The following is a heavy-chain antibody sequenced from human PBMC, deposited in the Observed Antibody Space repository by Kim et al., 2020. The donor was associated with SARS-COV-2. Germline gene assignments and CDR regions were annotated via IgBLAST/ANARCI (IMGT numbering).Heavy chain of an antibody. CDR1: GGSISSYY. V-gene: IGHV4-59*01. CDR3: ARGYSTRGAFDI. D-gene: IGHD1-20*01. Sequence: SETLSLTCTVSGGSISSYYWSWIRQPPGKGLEWIGYIYYSGSTNYNPSLKSQVTISVDTSKNQFSLKLSSVTAADTAVYYCARGYSTRGAFDIWGQGTMVTVSS. J-gene: IGHJ3*02. CDR2: IYYSGST.